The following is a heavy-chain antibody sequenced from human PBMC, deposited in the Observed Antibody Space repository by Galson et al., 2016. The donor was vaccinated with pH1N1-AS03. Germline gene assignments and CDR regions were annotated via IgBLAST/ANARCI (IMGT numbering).Heavy chain of an antibody. Sequence: QSGAEVKKPGESLNISCQGSGYRFSTYYIAWVRQMPGKGLEWMGIFHPGDSDTKYHPSFQGLVTMSAGKSTNTAYLHWSSLKASDTAIYYCARHSQCTRGTCYSSYFYALDVWGRGTAVTVS. D-gene: IGHD4-11*01. CDR2: FHPGDSDT. CDR1: GYRFSTYY. CDR3: ARHSQCTRGTCYSSYFYALDV. V-gene: IGHV5-51*01. J-gene: IGHJ6*02.